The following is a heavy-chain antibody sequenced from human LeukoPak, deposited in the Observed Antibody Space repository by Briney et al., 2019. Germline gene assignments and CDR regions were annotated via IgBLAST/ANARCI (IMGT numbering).Heavy chain of an antibody. Sequence: ASVKVSCKASGYTFTGYYMHWVRQAPGQGLEWMGWINPNSGGTNYAQKFQGRVTMTRDTSISTAYMELTRLRSDDTAVYYCARAPSSSSYYFDYWGQGTLVTVSS. D-gene: IGHD6-13*01. CDR1: GYTFTGYY. CDR3: ARAPSSSSYYFDY. V-gene: IGHV1-2*02. CDR2: INPNSGGT. J-gene: IGHJ4*02.